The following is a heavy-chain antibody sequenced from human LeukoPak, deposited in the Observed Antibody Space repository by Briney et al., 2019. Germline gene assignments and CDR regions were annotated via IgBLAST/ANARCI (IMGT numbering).Heavy chain of an antibody. CDR2: FDPEDGET. J-gene: IGHJ4*02. V-gene: IGHV1-24*01. D-gene: IGHD3-3*01. Sequence: ASVKVSCKVSGYTLTELSMHWVRQAPGKGLEWMGGFDPEDGETIYAQKFQGRVTMTEDTSTDTAYMELSSLRSEDTAVYYCATRGITIFGVVTLRYFDYWGQGTLVTVSS. CDR1: GYTLTELS. CDR3: ATRGITIFGVVTLRYFDY.